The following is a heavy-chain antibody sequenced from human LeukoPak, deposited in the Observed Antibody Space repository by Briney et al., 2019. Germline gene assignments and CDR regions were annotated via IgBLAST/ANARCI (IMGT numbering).Heavy chain of an antibody. D-gene: IGHD3-16*01. J-gene: IGHJ4*02. CDR1: GGSFSGYY. V-gene: IGHV4-34*01. CDR3: ARGFGRDY. CDR2: INHSGST. Sequence: SETLSLTCAVYGGSFSGYYWSWIRQPPGKGLEWIGEINHSGSTNYNPSLKSQVTISVDTSKNQFSLKLSSVTAADTAVYYCARGFGRDYWGQGTLVTVSS.